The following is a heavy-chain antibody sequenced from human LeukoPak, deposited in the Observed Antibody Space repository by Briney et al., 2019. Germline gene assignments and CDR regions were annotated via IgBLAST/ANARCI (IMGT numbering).Heavy chain of an antibody. CDR2: MNPNSGNT. J-gene: IGHJ4*02. CDR3: ATLSYDSSGYYDY. V-gene: IGHV1-8*02. D-gene: IGHD3-22*01. CDR1: GGTFSSYA. Sequence: GASVKVSCKASGGTFSSYAISWVRQAPGQGLEWMGWMNPNSGNTGYAQKFQGRVTMTEDTSTDTAYMELSSLRSEDTAVYYCATLSYDSSGYYDYWGQGTLVTVSS.